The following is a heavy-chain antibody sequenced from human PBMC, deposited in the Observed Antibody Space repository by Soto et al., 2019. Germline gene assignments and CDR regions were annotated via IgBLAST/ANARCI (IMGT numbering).Heavy chain of an antibody. V-gene: IGHV3-30-3*01. CDR2: ISYDGSNK. D-gene: IGHD3-10*01. J-gene: IGHJ4*02. Sequence: QVQLVESGGGVVQPGRSLRLSCAAAGFTFSSYAMHWVRQAPGKGLEWVAVISYDGSNKYYADSVKGRFTISRDNSKNTLYLQMTSLRAEDTAVYYCARDPRGEGYYFDYWGQGTLVTVSS. CDR1: GFTFSSYA. CDR3: ARDPRGEGYYFDY.